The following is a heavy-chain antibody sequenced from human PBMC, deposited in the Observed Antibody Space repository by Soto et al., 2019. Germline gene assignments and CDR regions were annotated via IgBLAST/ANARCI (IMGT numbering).Heavy chain of an antibody. D-gene: IGHD6-13*01. CDR3: ARVSRSSSWYIDY. V-gene: IGHV3-33*01. CDR1: GFTFSTYG. Sequence: QVQLVESGGGVVQPGRSLRLSCAASGFTFSTYGMHWVRQAPGKGLEWVALIWNDGSNKYHADSVKGRFTISRDNSKNTLYLQMNSLRAEDTAVYYGARVSRSSSWYIDYWGQGTLVFVSS. J-gene: IGHJ4*02. CDR2: IWNDGSNK.